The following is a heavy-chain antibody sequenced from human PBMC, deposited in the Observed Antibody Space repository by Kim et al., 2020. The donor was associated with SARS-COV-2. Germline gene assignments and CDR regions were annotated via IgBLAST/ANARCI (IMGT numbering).Heavy chain of an antibody. CDR3: AKGGLFEITLFGVVIREYFRH. CDR1: GFTFSSYA. Sequence: GGSLRLSCAASGFTFSSYAMSWVRQAPGKGLEWVSAISGSGGSTYYADSVKGRFTISSDKSKNTLYLQMNSLRAEDTAVYYCAKGGLFEITLFGVVIREYFRHRGQGTLVTVPS. V-gene: IGHV3-23*01. CDR2: ISGSGGST. J-gene: IGHJ1*01. D-gene: IGHD3-3*01.